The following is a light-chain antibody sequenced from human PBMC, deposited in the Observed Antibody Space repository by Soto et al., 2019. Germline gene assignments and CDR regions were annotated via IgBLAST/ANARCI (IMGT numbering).Light chain of an antibody. J-gene: IGLJ1*01. CDR2: EVS. CDR1: SSDVGGYNY. V-gene: IGLV2-14*01. CDR3: SSYTITSTYV. Sequence: QSVLTQPASVSGSPGQSITISCTGTSSDVGGYNYVSWYQQHPGKAPKLMIYEVSDRPSGVSNRFSGSKSGNTASLTISGLQAEDEADYYCSSYTITSTYVLGTGTKVTVL.